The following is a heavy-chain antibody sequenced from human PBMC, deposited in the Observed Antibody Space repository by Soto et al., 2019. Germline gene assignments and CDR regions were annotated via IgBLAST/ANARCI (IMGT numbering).Heavy chain of an antibody. J-gene: IGHJ4*02. CDR2: ISGSGGST. CDR3: AKKGEGGWYPYYFDY. V-gene: IGHV3-23*01. Sequence: EVQLLESGGGLVQPGGSLRLSCAASGFTFSSYAMSWVRQAPGKGLEWVSAISGSGGSTYYVDSVKGRFTISRDNSKNTLYLQMNSLRAEDTAVYYCAKKGEGGWYPYYFDYWGQGTLVTVSS. CDR1: GFTFSSYA. D-gene: IGHD6-19*01.